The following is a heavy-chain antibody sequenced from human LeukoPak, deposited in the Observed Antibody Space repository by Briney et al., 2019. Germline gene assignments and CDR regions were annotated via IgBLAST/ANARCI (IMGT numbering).Heavy chain of an antibody. Sequence: GSSVKVSCKASGGSFSSYAISWVRQAPGQGLEWMGGIIPIFGTANYAQKFQGRVTITADESTSTAYMELSSLRSEDTAVYYCAEGETGTTTVVYWGQGTLVTVSS. J-gene: IGHJ4*02. CDR3: AEGETGTTTVVY. D-gene: IGHD1-7*01. CDR1: GGSFSSYA. CDR2: IIPIFGTA. V-gene: IGHV1-69*01.